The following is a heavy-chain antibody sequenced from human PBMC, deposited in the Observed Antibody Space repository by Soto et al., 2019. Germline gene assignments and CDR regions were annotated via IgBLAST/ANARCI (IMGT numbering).Heavy chain of an antibody. J-gene: IGHJ5*02. CDR1: GGSISSYY. CDR2: IYYSWST. V-gene: IGHV4-59*01. CDR3: ARDLVAGTNWFDP. D-gene: IGHD6-19*01. Sequence: SETLSLTCTVSGGSISSYYWSWIRQPPGKGLEWIGYIYYSWSTNYNPSLKSRVTISVDTSKNQFSLKLSSVTAADTAVYYCARDLVAGTNWFDPWGQGTLVTVCS.